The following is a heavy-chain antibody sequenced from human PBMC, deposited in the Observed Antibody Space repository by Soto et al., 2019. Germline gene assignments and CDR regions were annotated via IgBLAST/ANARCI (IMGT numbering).Heavy chain of an antibody. CDR3: ARDKTFGGTIGSAFDS. Sequence: QVQVVESGGGVVQPGTSLRLSCAASGFTFNNYVMHWVRQAPGKGLEWVAVIWYDASHKYYADSVKGRFTISRDNSKNTLYLQMSSLRGEDTAVYYCARDKTFGGTIGSAFDSWGQGTLVTVSS. CDR1: GFTFNNYV. V-gene: IGHV3-33*01. CDR2: IWYDASHK. D-gene: IGHD3-16*01. J-gene: IGHJ4*02.